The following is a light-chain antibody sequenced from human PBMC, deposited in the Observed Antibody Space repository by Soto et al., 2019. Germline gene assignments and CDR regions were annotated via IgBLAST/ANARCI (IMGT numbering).Light chain of an antibody. Sequence: DIQMTQSLSSVSASVGDRVTITCRASQGFSTWLAWYRRKPGRAPELLIYSASSLHSGVPSRFSGSGSGTDFTLTVSSLQPDDFATYYCQQATSFPRTFGGGTEVEIK. CDR1: QGFSTW. V-gene: IGKV1-12*01. CDR2: SAS. J-gene: IGKJ4*01. CDR3: QQATSFPRT.